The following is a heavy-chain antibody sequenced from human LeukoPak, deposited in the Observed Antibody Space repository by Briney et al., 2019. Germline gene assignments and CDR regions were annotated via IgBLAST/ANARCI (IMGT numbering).Heavy chain of an antibody. D-gene: IGHD3-10*01. CDR1: GFTFSSYS. J-gene: IGHJ4*02. V-gene: IGHV3-21*01. CDR2: ISSSSSYI. CDR3: ARDLNAGGYGSGSYPLDY. Sequence: PEGSLRLSCAASGFTFSSYSMNWVRQAPGKGLEWVSSISSSSSYIYYADSVKGRFTISRDNAKNSLYLQMNSLRAEDTAVYYCARDLNAGGYGSGSYPLDYWGQGTLVTVSS.